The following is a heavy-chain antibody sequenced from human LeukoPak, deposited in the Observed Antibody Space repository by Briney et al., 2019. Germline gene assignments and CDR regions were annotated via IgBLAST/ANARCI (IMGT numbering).Heavy chain of an antibody. Sequence: SVKVSCKASGGAFSSYAISWVRQAPGQGLEWMGGIIPIFGTANYAQKFQGRVTITADESTSTAYMELSSLRSEDTAVYYCARVGYDFWSGYSQDHGEYYFDYWGQGTLVTVSS. CDR2: IIPIFGTA. V-gene: IGHV1-69*13. CDR1: GGAFSSYA. J-gene: IGHJ4*02. D-gene: IGHD3-3*01. CDR3: ARVGYDFWSGYSQDHGEYYFDY.